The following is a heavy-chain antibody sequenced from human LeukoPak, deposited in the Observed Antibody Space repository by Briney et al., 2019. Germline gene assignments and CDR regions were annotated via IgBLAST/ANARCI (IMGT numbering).Heavy chain of an antibody. CDR1: GFTFSTYA. V-gene: IGHV3-30*04. D-gene: IGHD4-11*01. Sequence: PGRSLRLSCAASGFTFSTYAMHWVRQAPGRGLEWVTFVSNDGSDTYYADSVKSRFSVSRDNSKNTLYLQMNSLRVEDTAVYYCARDGDYINYYYYGVDVWGKGTTVTVSS. J-gene: IGHJ6*04. CDR2: VSNDGSDT. CDR3: ARDGDYINYYYYGVDV.